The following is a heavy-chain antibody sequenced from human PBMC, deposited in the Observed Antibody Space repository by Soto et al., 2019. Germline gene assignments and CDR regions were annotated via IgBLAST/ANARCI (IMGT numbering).Heavy chain of an antibody. CDR3: AKEWIQLWLPWFDP. J-gene: IGHJ5*02. D-gene: IGHD5-18*01. CDR2: ISYDGSNK. V-gene: IGHV3-30*18. Sequence: GVSLRLSCAASGCTFRSYGMHWVRQAPGKGLEWVAVISYDGSNKYYADSVKGRFTISRDNSKNTLYLQMNSLRAEDTAVYYCAKEWIQLWLPWFDPWGQGTLVTVSS. CDR1: GCTFRSYG.